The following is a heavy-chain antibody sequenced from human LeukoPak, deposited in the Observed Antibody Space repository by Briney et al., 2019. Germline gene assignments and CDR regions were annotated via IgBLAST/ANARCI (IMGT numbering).Heavy chain of an antibody. CDR3: AYDGVYHKCHY. D-gene: IGHD2-8*01. Sequence: SETLSLTCAVSGGSISSAKWRYCVRPPPGKGLEWFGKINSTGITNYKPSLKGRVTLSGDNSKNQLYLNLSSVTAADTAVYYCAYDGVYHKCHYWGQGTVVTVSS. J-gene: IGHJ4*02. CDR2: INSTGIT. CDR1: GGSISSAKW. V-gene: IGHV4-4*02.